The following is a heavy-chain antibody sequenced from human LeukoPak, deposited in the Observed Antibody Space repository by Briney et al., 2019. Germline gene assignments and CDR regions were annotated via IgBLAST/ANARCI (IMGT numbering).Heavy chain of an antibody. CDR1: GYTFSSNS. V-gene: IGHV3-21*01. Sequence: GGSLRLSCAASGYTFSSNSRSWVRQGPGKGLEWVSSISSCANNIYYADSVRGRFTISRDNVKNSLFLQMNSLRAEDTALYYCVSGNDPDYVWGTYRLDAFDIWGEGTMVSVSS. D-gene: IGHD3-16*02. J-gene: IGHJ3*02. CDR2: ISSCANNI. CDR3: VSGNDPDYVWGTYRLDAFDI.